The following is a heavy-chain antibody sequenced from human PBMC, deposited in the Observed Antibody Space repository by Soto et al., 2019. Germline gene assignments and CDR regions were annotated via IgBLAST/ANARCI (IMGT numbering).Heavy chain of an antibody. CDR3: ARSDRNYAPFDY. D-gene: IGHD4-4*01. CDR2: IYYSGST. J-gene: IGHJ4*02. Sequence: QLQLQKSGPGLVKPSETLSLTCTVSGGSISSSSYYWGWIRQPPGKGLELIGSIYYSGSTYYNTSLKIRVALPVGFCRNQFCLKLSSVTAADTAVYYCARSDRNYAPFDYWGQGSLVPVSS. V-gene: IGHV4-39*01. CDR1: GGSISSSSYY.